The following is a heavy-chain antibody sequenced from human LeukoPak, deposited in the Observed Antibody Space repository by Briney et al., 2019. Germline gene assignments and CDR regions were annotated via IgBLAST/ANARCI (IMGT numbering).Heavy chain of an antibody. CDR3: ARDRSKEWEGLEVRAFDI. V-gene: IGHV3-21*04. CDR2: ISTDSSHI. CDR1: GFTFSSYS. J-gene: IGHJ3*02. D-gene: IGHD1-26*01. Sequence: GGSLRLSCVVSGFTFSSYSMNWVRQAPGKGLEWLSGISTDSSHIYYADSAKGRFTISRDNSKNTLYLQMNSLRAEDTAVYYCARDRSKEWEGLEVRAFDIWGQGTMVTVSS.